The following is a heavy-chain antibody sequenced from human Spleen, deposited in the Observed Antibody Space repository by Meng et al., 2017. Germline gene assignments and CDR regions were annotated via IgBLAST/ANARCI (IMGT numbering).Heavy chain of an antibody. CDR1: GGSISSGGSY. V-gene: IGHV4-31*03. CDR3: ARDRNDYGSHYFDY. CDR2: IYYSGST. D-gene: IGHD4-17*01. Sequence: QVQLQESGPVLVKPSQTLPLTCTVSGGSISSGGSYWSWIRQHPGKGLEWIGYIYYSGSTYYNPSLKSRVTISVDTSKNQFSLKLSSVTAADTAVYYCARDRNDYGSHYFDYWGQGTLVTVSS. J-gene: IGHJ4*02.